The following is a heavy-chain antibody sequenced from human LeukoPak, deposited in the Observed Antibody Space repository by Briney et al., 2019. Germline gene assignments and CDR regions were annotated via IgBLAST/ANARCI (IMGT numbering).Heavy chain of an antibody. CDR1: GFTFSDYY. D-gene: IGHD2-2*02. Sequence: PGGSLRLSCAASGFTFSDYYMSWIRQAPGKGLEWVSYISSSSSYTNHADSVKGRFTISRDNAKNSLYLQMNSLRAEDTAVYYCARSPTYQLVYDYWGQGTLVTVSS. J-gene: IGHJ4*02. CDR3: ARSPTYQLVYDY. V-gene: IGHV3-11*06. CDR2: ISSSSSYT.